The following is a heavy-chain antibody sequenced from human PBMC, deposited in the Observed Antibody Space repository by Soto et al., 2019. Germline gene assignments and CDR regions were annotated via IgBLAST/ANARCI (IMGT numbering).Heavy chain of an antibody. CDR1: GGTFSSYT. Sequence: GASVKVSCKASGGTFSSYTISWVRQAPGQGLEWMGRIIPILGIANYAQKFQGRVTITADKSTSTAYMELSSLRSEDTAVYYCASRANQDIVLMVYATEYFDYWGQGTLVTVSS. V-gene: IGHV1-69*02. CDR2: IIPILGIA. CDR3: ASRANQDIVLMVYATEYFDY. D-gene: IGHD2-8*01. J-gene: IGHJ4*02.